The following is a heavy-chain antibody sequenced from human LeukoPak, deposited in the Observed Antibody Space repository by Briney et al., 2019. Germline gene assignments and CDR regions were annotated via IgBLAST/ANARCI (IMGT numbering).Heavy chain of an antibody. CDR3: ARGRYGDYYFDY. CDR1: GFTFSSYS. CDR2: ISSSSYI. D-gene: IGHD4-17*01. J-gene: IGHJ4*02. V-gene: IGHV3-21*01. Sequence: PGGPLRLSCAASGFTFSSYSMNWVRQAPGKGLEWVSSISSSSYIYYADSVKGRFTISRDNAKNSLYLQMNSLRAEDTAVYYCARGRYGDYYFDYWGQGTLVTVSS.